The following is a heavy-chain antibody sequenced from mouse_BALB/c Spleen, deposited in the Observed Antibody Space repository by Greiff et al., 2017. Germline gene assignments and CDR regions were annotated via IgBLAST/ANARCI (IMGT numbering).Heavy chain of an antibody. Sequence: VQLQQSGPELVKPGASVKMSCKASGYTFTSYYIHWVKQRPGQGLEWIGWIYPGDGSTKYNEKFKGKTTLTADKSSSTAYMLLSSLTSEDSAIYFCARNQGYFDYWGQGTTLTVSS. CDR2: IYPGDGST. J-gene: IGHJ2*01. CDR3: ARNQGYFDY. CDR1: GYTFTSYY. V-gene: IGHV1S56*01.